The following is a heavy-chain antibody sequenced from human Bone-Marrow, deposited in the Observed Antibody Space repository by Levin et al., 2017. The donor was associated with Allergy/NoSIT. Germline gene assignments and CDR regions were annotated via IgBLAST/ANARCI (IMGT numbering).Heavy chain of an antibody. CDR1: GFTVSSNY. CDR2: IYSGGST. CDR3: ARDQARNYYYMDV. J-gene: IGHJ6*03. Sequence: GGSLRLSCAASGFTVSSNYMSWVRQAPGKGLEWVSVIYSGGSTYYADSVKGRFTISRDNSKNTLYLQMNSLRAEDTAVYYCARDQARNYYYMDVWGKGTTVTVSS. V-gene: IGHV3-53*01.